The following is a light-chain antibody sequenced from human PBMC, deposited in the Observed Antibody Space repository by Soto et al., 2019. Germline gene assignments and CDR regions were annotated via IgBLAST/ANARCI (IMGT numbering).Light chain of an antibody. CDR1: QSISPW. CDR2: RAS. J-gene: IGKJ2*01. CDR3: QQYRSRPYT. Sequence: DIQMTQSPSTLSAYVGERVTTTCRASQSISPWLAWYQKKPGKAPNLLIYRASNLQTGVPSRFSGSGSGTEFTLTINSLQPDDFATYYCQQYRSRPYTFGQGTKLEIE. V-gene: IGKV1-5*03.